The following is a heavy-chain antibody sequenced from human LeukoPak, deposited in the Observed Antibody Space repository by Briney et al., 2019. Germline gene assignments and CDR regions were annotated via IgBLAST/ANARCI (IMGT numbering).Heavy chain of an antibody. CDR3: ARETNYGGKSIDY. CDR1: GFTFSSYW. D-gene: IGHD4-23*01. V-gene: IGHV3-74*01. Sequence: PGGSLRLSCAASGFTFSSYWMHWVRQAPGKGLVWVSRINSDGSSASYADSVKGRFTISRDNAKNTLYLQMNSLRAEDTAVYYCARETNYGGKSIDYWGQGTLVTVSS. J-gene: IGHJ4*02. CDR2: INSDGSSA.